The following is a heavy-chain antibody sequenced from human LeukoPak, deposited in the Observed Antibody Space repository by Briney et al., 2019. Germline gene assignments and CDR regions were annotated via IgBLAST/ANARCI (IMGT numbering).Heavy chain of an antibody. J-gene: IGHJ6*02. CDR2: ISAYNGNT. Sequence: ASVKVSCKASGYTFTSYGISWVRQAPGQGLEWMGWISAYNGNTNYAQKLQGRVTMTTDTSTSTAYMELRSLRSDDTAVYYCARDPKLWFGDSLPSDGMDVWGQGTTVTVSS. V-gene: IGHV1-18*01. CDR1: GYTFTSYG. D-gene: IGHD3-10*01. CDR3: ARDPKLWFGDSLPSDGMDV.